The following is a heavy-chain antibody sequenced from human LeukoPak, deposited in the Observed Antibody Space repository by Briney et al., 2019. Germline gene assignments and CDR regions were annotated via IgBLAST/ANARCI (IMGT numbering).Heavy chain of an antibody. CDR2: IIPIFGTA. CDR3: ARKDLGIAVAGDAFDI. Sequence: AASVKVSCKASGGTFSSYAISWVRQAPGQGLEWMGAIIPIFGTANYAQKFQGRVTITADKSTSTAYMELSSLRSEDTAVYYCARKDLGIAVAGDAFDIWGQGTMVTVSS. V-gene: IGHV1-69*06. D-gene: IGHD6-19*01. CDR1: GGTFSSYA. J-gene: IGHJ3*02.